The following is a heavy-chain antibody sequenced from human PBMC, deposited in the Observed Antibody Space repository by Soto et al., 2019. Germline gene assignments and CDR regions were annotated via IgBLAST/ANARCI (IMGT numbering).Heavy chain of an antibody. Sequence: SETLSLTCNVSGSSISTYYWSWIRQPPGKALEWIGYVFYSGSTLYNPSLKSRATMSVDMSKKQISLKLSSVIAEDTALYYCAKSTTDVIWRNYHYFDYWGQGTQVTVSS. J-gene: IGHJ4*02. D-gene: IGHD1-7*01. CDR2: VFYSGST. CDR1: GSSISTYY. CDR3: AKSTTDVIWRNYHYFDY. V-gene: IGHV4-59*12.